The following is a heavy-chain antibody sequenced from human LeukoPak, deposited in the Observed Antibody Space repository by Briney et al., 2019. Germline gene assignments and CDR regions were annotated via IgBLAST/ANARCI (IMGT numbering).Heavy chain of an antibody. Sequence: SEALSLTCAVYGGSFSGYYWSWIRQPPGKGLEWIGEINHSGSTNYNPSLKSRVTISVDTSKNQFSLKLSSVTAADTAVYYCARVVGGAFDIWGQGTMVTVSS. CDR3: ARVVGGAFDI. V-gene: IGHV4-34*01. CDR2: INHSGST. D-gene: IGHD2-15*01. J-gene: IGHJ3*02. CDR1: GGSFSGYY.